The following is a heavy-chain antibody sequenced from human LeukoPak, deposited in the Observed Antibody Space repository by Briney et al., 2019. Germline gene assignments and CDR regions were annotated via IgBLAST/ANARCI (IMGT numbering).Heavy chain of an antibody. Sequence: SSETLSLTCTVSGGSISSSSYYWGWIRQPPGKGLEWIGSIYYSGSTYYNPSLKSRVTISVDTSKNQFSLKLSSVTAADTAVYYCARTPLEPEDFYYYCGMDVWGQGTTVTVSS. CDR3: ARTPLEPEDFYYYCGMDV. CDR1: GGSISSSSYY. V-gene: IGHV4-39*01. D-gene: IGHD1-14*01. J-gene: IGHJ6*02. CDR2: IYYSGST.